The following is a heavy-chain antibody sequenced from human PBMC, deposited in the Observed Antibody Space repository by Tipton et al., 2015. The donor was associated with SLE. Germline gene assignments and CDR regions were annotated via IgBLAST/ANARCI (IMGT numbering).Heavy chain of an antibody. CDR2: INHSGST. Sequence: TLSLTCAVYGGSFSGYYWSWIRQPPGKGLEWIGEINHSGSTNYNPSLKSRLTISLDTSKNQFSLRLSSVTAADTAVYYCARHEDTTRDEPTTTPPPKARLTKALTTPKTHSPRRLSSGTAADTAVYYCARHETMVQGYYYGMDVWGQGTTVTVSS. V-gene: IGHV4-34*01. CDR1: GGSFSGYY. CDR3: ARHEDTTRDEPTTTPPPKARLTKALTTPKTHSPRRLSSGTAADTAVYYCARHETMVQGYYYGMDV. J-gene: IGHJ6*02. D-gene: IGHD1-14*01.